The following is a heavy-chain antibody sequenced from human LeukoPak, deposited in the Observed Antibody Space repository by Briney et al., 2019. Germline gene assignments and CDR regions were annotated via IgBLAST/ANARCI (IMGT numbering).Heavy chain of an antibody. D-gene: IGHD6-13*01. J-gene: IGHJ4*02. CDR1: GFTFSSYS. V-gene: IGHV3-21*01. CDR3: ASVRIAAADSY. Sequence: GGSLRLSCAAPGFTFSSYSMNWVRQAPGKGLEWVSSISSSSSYIYYADSVKGRFTISRDNAKNSLYLQMNSLRAEDTAVYYCASVRIAAADSYWVQGTLVTVSS. CDR2: ISSSSSYI.